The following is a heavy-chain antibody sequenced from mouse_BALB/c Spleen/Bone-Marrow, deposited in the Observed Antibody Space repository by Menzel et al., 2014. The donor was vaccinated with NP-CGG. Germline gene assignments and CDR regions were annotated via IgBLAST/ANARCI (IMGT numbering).Heavy chain of an antibody. CDR2: IFPGIGTT. J-gene: IGHJ2*01. V-gene: IGHV1S132*01. CDR1: GYTSTNYW. D-gene: IGHD2-1*01. Sequence: VQLVESGAELVKPGASVKLSCKTSGYTSTNYWIQWVKQRPGQGLGWIGEIFPGIGTTYYNEKFKGKATLTIDTSSSTAYMQLSSLTSEDSAVYFCARGGNYGYWGQGTTLTVSS. CDR3: ARGGNYGY.